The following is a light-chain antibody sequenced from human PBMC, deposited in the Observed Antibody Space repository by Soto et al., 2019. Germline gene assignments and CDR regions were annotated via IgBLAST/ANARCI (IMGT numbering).Light chain of an antibody. CDR1: SSDVGGYNY. CDR2: EVN. CDR3: GSYVGSKHYV. J-gene: IGLJ1*01. V-gene: IGLV2-8*01. Sequence: QSVLTQPPSASGSPGQSVTIPCTGSSSDVGGYNYVSWYQQHPGKAPKLMIYEVNKRPSGVPDRFSGSKSGNTASLTVSGLQADDEADYYCGSYVGSKHYVFGAGTKVTVL.